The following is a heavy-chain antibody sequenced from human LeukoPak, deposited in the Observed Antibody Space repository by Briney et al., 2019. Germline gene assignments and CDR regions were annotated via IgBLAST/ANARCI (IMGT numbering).Heavy chain of an antibody. J-gene: IGHJ4*02. CDR2: ISNFGDII. D-gene: IGHD1-26*01. CDR1: GFTFSTYA. Sequence: GGSLRLSCAASGFTFSTYAMSWVRQAPGKELEWVSHISNFGDIIHYADSVEGRFTISRDNAKNSLYLQMNRLRAEDTAVYYCARDSGIEVGAPDYWGQGTLVTVSS. CDR3: ARDSGIEVGAPDY. V-gene: IGHV3-48*04.